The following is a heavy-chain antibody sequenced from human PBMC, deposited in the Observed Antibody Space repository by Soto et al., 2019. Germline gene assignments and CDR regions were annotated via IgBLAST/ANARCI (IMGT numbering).Heavy chain of an antibody. J-gene: IGHJ4*02. D-gene: IGHD7-27*01. V-gene: IGHV3-23*01. CDR3: ATRLPGAGCFDY. Sequence: EVQLLESGGGLVQPGGSLRLSCAASGFSFSNYAMNWVRQAPGKGLEWVSSVSAGGGTTFYADSVKGRFTISRDNSKNTLYLQMNSPRAEDTAVYYCATRLPGAGCFDYWGQGTLVTVSS. CDR1: GFSFSNYA. CDR2: VSAGGGTT.